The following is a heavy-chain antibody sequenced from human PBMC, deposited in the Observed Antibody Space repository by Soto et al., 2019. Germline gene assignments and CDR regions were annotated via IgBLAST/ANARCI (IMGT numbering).Heavy chain of an antibody. D-gene: IGHD2-21*02. CDR3: ARDEAGDYSFDC. J-gene: IGHJ4*02. CDR1: GYTFTSYY. Sequence: QVQLVLSGAEVKKPGASVKVSCKASGYTFTSYYMHWVRQAPGQGLEWMGIINPSGGSTSYAQKFTGGAAMTRDTSTSTVYMELSSLRSADTAVYYCARDEAGDYSFDCWGQGTLVTVSS. CDR2: INPSGGST. V-gene: IGHV1-46*01.